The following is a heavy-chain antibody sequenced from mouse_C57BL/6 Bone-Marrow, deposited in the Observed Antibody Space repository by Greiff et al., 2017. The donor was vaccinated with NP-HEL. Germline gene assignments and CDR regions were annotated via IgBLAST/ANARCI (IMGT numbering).Heavy chain of an antibody. CDR3: APSGACYYGSSPAWFAY. J-gene: IGHJ3*01. CDR2: IYPRSGNT. Sequence: VQLQQSGAELARPGASVKLSCKASGYTFTSYGISWVKQRTGQGLEWIGEIYPRSGNTYYNEKFKGKATLTADKSSSTAYMELRSLTSEDSAVYFCAPSGACYYGSSPAWFAYWGQGTLVTVSA. V-gene: IGHV1-81*01. D-gene: IGHD1-1*01. CDR1: GYTFTSYG.